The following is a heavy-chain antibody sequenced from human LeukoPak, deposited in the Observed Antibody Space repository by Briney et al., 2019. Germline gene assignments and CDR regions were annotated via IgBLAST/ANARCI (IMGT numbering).Heavy chain of an antibody. J-gene: IGHJ5*02. CDR3: ARGYGYYLGQFDP. CDR2: IYHSGTT. Sequence: SETLSLTCSVSGGSLSSSRYFWAWIRQPPGKGLDWIDSIYHSGTTHYTASLKSRVSMSLDRSRNQFSLRSNSVTAADTAVYYCARGYGYYLGQFDPWGQGTLVTVSS. D-gene: IGHD3-22*01. CDR1: GGSLSSSRYF. V-gene: IGHV4-39*07.